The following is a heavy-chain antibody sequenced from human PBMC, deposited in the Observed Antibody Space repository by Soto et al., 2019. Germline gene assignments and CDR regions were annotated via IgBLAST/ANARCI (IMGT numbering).Heavy chain of an antibody. D-gene: IGHD6-13*01. J-gene: IGHJ2*01. V-gene: IGHV1-18*01. CDR2: ISGKNGNT. Sequence: QVQLVQSAAEVKTPGASVKVSCKASDYTFTSYGVTWVRQAPGQGLEWMGWISGKNGNTNYAPRFKGRFTMTTDTSWSTAYMELRGLTSDDTAVYSCARGVRTERSWYWYFDLWGPGSLVTVSS. CDR1: DYTFTSYG. CDR3: ARGVRTERSWYWYFDL.